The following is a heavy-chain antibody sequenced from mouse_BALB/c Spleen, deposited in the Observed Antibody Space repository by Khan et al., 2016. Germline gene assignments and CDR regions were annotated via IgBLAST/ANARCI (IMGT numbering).Heavy chain of an antibody. Sequence: EVKLLESGGGLVQPGGSLKLSCAASGFDFSRFWMSWVRQAPGKGLEWIGEINPDTITIDYTPSLKDRFIISRDNAKNTLYLQMSTVRSEDTALYYSSRRNYIPGSLDYWGQGTTLTDSP. J-gene: IGHJ2*01. D-gene: IGHD2-1*01. V-gene: IGHV4-1*02. CDR1: GFDFSRFW. CDR3: SRRNYIPGSLDY. CDR2: INPDTITI.